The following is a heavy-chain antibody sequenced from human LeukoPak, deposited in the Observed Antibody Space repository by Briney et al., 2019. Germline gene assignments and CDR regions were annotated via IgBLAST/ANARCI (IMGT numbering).Heavy chain of an antibody. D-gene: IGHD3-10*01. Sequence: PGGSLRLSCAASGFAFSAYSMNWVRQAPGKGLEWVSYISSDSSTIYFADSVKGGFTISRDNAKNSLYLQMSSLRVEDTAVYYCARDQFKDRYHASGSSVDYWGQGSLVAVSS. J-gene: IGHJ4*02. CDR1: GFAFSAYS. V-gene: IGHV3-48*01. CDR2: ISSDSSTI. CDR3: ARDQFKDRYHASGSSVDY.